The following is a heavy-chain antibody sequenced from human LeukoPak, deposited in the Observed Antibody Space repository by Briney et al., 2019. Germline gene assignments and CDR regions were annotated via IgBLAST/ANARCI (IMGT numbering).Heavy chain of an antibody. D-gene: IGHD3-22*01. V-gene: IGHV4-30-4*08. CDR2: ISDSGST. Sequence: SQTLSLTCTVSGGSITSGDYYWSWIRQPPGKGLEWIGYISDSGSTYFNPSLRSRLTMSVDTSKNQFSLNLNSVTAADTAVYYCASLTRSSGYSDNFDPWGQGTLVTVSS. CDR3: ASLTRSSGYSDNFDP. J-gene: IGHJ5*02. CDR1: GGSITSGDYY.